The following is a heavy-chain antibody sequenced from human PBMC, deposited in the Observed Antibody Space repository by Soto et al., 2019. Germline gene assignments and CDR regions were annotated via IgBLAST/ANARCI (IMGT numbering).Heavy chain of an antibody. Sequence: QVQLQESGPGLVKPSGTLSLTCAVSSGSIDTTNWWSWVRQPPGKGLEWIGEIFHSGNTYYNPSLASRVTISVDTSKNQFSLNLRSVTAADTAVEYCARRTWGMDVWGQGTTVTVSS. CDR2: IFHSGNT. CDR3: ARRTWGMDV. D-gene: IGHD2-8*01. CDR1: SGSIDTTNW. V-gene: IGHV4-4*02. J-gene: IGHJ6*02.